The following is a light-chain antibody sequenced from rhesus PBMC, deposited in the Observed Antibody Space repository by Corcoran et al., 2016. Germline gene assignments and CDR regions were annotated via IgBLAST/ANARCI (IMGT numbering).Light chain of an antibody. CDR1: QGISRW. CDR3: QQYDDLPLP. V-gene: IGKV1-19*01. CDR2: YAS. J-gene: IGKJ4*01. Sequence: DIQMTQSPSSLSASVGDKVTIICHASQGISRWLAWYQQKPGKAPKPLISYASSLQSGVPSRFSGSGSETDYTLTISSLQPEDFASYYCQQYDDLPLPFGGGTKVEIK.